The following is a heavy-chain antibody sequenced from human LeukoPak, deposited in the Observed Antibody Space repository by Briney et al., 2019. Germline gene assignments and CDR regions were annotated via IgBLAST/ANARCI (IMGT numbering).Heavy chain of an antibody. CDR2: ISYDGIYK. V-gene: IGHV3-30*04. CDR1: GFTFSSYA. CDR3: AKGIWVMLPVSYYYMDV. Sequence: GGSLRLSCAASGFTFSSYAMHWVRQAPGKGLEWVAVISYDGIYKYYADSLKGRFTISRDDSKSTLYLQMSSLRAEDTAVYYCAKGIWVMLPVSYYYMDVWGKGTTVTVSS. J-gene: IGHJ6*03. D-gene: IGHD3-16*01.